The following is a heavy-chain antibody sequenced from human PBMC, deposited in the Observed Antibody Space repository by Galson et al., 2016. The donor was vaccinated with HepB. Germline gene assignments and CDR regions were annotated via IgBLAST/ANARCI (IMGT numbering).Heavy chain of an antibody. CDR1: GGNFKNYA. CDR2: IIPIFGTT. J-gene: IGHJ4*02. Sequence: SVKVSCKASGGNFKNYAITWVRQVPGQGLEWMGGIIPIFGTTNYAQKFQGRVTITADESTTTVYLEMSSLRYEDTAVYYCARGGPGGKTEFDYWGQGSRVTVSS. V-gene: IGHV1-69*13. D-gene: IGHD1-1*01. CDR3: ARGGPGGKTEFDY.